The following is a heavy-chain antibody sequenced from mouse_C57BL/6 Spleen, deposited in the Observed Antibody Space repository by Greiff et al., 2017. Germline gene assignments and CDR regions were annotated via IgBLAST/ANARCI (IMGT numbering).Heavy chain of an antibody. CDR2: IYPGDGDT. D-gene: IGHD1-1*01. CDR1: GYAFSSYW. Sequence: QVHVKQSGAELVKPGASVKISCKASGYAFSSYWMNWVKQRPGKGLEWIGQIYPGDGDTNYNGKFKGKATLTADKSSSTAYMQLSSLTSEDSAVYFCARGYYGSSYGWYFDVWGTGTTVTVSS. J-gene: IGHJ1*03. CDR3: ARGYYGSSYGWYFDV. V-gene: IGHV1-80*01.